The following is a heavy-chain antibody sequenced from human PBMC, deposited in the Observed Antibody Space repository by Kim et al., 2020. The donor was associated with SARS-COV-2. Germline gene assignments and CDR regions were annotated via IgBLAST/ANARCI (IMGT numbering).Heavy chain of an antibody. Sequence: FYGDSGQGRFTISRDNSKNTLYLQMSSLRAEDTALYYCVKQRGFASNYFDYWGQGAQVTVSS. J-gene: IGHJ4*02. V-gene: IGHV3-23*01. CDR3: VKQRGFASNYFDY. D-gene: IGHD5-12*01.